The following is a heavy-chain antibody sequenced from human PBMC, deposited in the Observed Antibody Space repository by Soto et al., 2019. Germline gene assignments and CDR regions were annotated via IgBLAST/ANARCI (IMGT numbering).Heavy chain of an antibody. V-gene: IGHV3-33*01. D-gene: IGHD1-26*01. J-gene: IGHJ6*02. CDR3: ASGESGSQFYYGMDV. CDR2: IWYDGSNE. CDR1: GFTFGDFG. Sequence: PXESLLLSCSASGFTFGDFGMNWVRQAPGKGLEWVALIWYDGSNEYYADSVKGRFTISRDNSKTTLYLYMNSLGAEDTAVYYCASGESGSQFYYGMDVWGQGTTVTVSS.